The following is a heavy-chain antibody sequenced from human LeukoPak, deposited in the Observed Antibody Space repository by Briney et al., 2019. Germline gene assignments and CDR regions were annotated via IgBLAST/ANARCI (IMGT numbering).Heavy chain of an antibody. CDR2: IYYSGST. CDR1: GGSISSSSYY. J-gene: IGHJ4*02. Sequence: PSETLSLTCTVSGGSISSSSYYWGWIRQPPGKGLEWIGSIYYSGSTYYNPSLKSRVTISVDTSKNQFSLKLSSVTAADTAVYYCARAGYSSGWWVYWGQGTLVTVSS. CDR3: ARAGYSSGWWVY. V-gene: IGHV4-39*07. D-gene: IGHD6-19*01.